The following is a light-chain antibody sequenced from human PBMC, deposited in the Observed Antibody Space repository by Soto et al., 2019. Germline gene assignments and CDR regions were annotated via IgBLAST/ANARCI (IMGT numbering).Light chain of an antibody. J-gene: IGKJ4*01. CDR1: LSVNNY. CDR2: DAS. CDR3: QQYNNWPPFT. Sequence: EIVLTQSPATLSLSPGERATLSCRASLSVNNYLAWYQQKPGQAPRLLIYDASNRATGVPPRFSGSGSGTDFTLAISSLEPEDSAVYYCQQYNNWPPFTFGGGTKVDIK. V-gene: IGKV3-11*01.